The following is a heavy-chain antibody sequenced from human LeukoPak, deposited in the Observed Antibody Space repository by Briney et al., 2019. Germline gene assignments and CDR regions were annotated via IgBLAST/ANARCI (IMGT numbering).Heavy chain of an antibody. V-gene: IGHV1-2*02. Sequence: GASVTVSCTASGYTFTVYYMHWVRQAPGQGLEWMGWINPNSGGTNYAQKFQGRVTITRDTSMSTAYMELSSLTSDDTAVYYCARGGQIYDYVWGSYLEFWGQGTLVTVSS. D-gene: IGHD3-16*02. CDR1: GYTFTVYY. CDR2: INPNSGGT. J-gene: IGHJ4*02. CDR3: ARGGQIYDYVWGSYLEF.